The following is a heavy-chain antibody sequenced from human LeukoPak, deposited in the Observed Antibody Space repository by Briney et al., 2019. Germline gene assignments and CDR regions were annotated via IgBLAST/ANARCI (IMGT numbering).Heavy chain of an antibody. D-gene: IGHD6-25*01. Sequence: PGGSLRLSCEASGFIFSNYAMSWVRQAPGKGLEWVSAIHSTGAYTWYADSVKGRFTISKDSSKTILYLQMSSLRAEDAAVYFCAKGSAAGRPYYFDYWGQGTLVTVSS. CDR3: AKGSAAGRPYYFDY. CDR1: GFIFSNYA. CDR2: IHSTGAYT. J-gene: IGHJ4*02. V-gene: IGHV3-23*01.